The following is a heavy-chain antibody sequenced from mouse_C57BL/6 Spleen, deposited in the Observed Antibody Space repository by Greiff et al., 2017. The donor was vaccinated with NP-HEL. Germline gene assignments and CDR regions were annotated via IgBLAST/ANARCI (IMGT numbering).Heavy chain of an antibody. Sequence: EVQLQQSGPELVKPGASVKISCKASGYSFTDYNMNWVKQSNGKSLEWIGVINPNYGTTSYNQKFKGKATMTVDKSSSTAYMQTNSLTSEDSAVYYCASGYCGSSTYAMDYWGQGTSVTVSS. CDR3: ASGYCGSSTYAMDY. CDR1: GYSFTDYN. CDR2: INPNYGTT. D-gene: IGHD1-1*01. V-gene: IGHV1-39*01. J-gene: IGHJ4*01.